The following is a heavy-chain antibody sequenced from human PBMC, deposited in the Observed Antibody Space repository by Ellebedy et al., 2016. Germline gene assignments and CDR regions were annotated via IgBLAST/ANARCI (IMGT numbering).Heavy chain of an antibody. D-gene: IGHD1-14*01. Sequence: SVKVSXXASGYTFTSYGISWVRQAPGQGLEWMGGIIPIFGTANYAQKFQGRVTITADESTSTAYMELSSLRSEDTAVYYCARGGAVTPYGMDVWGQGTTVTVSS. CDR1: GYTFTSYG. CDR2: IIPIFGTA. V-gene: IGHV1-69*13. J-gene: IGHJ6*02. CDR3: ARGGAVTPYGMDV.